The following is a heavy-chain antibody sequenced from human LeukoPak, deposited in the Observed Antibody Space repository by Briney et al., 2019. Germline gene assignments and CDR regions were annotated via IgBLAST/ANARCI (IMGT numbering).Heavy chain of an antibody. Sequence: GGSLRLSCAASGFTFRDYWTHWVRHAPGKGLVWVSRINSDGSRRYADSVAGRFTISRDNAENTLYLQMNSLRAEDTAAYYCARAGGSGWFAPWGQGTLVTVSS. CDR3: ARAGGSGWFAP. J-gene: IGHJ5*02. CDR2: INSDGSR. CDR1: GFTFRDYW. V-gene: IGHV3-74*01. D-gene: IGHD3-10*01.